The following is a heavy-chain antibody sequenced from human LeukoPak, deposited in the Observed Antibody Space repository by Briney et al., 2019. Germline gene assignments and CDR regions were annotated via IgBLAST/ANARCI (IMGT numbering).Heavy chain of an antibody. CDR2: IYPGDSDT. D-gene: IGHD6-13*01. CDR1: GYSFTSYW. J-gene: IGHJ6*02. CDR3: ARLDGSSPTSYYGMDV. Sequence: GESLKISCKASGYSFTSYWIAWVRQMPGKGLEWMGLIYPGDSDTRYSPSFQGQVTISADKSISTAYLQWSSLKASDTTMYYCARLDGSSPTSYYGMDVWGQGTTVTVSS. V-gene: IGHV5-51*01.